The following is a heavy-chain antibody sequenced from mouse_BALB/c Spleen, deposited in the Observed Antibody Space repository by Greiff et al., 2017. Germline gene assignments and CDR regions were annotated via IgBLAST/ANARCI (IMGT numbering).Heavy chain of an antibody. J-gene: IGHJ4*01. Sequence: QVQLQQSGAELARPGASVKLSCKASGYTFTSYWMQWVKQRPGQGLEWIGAIYPGDGDTRYTQKFKGKATLTADKSSSTAYMQLSSLASEDSAVYYCAREGGWDGVYAMDYWCQGTSVTVSS. CDR3: AREGGWDGVYAMDY. CDR1: GYTFTSYW. D-gene: IGHD4-1*01. V-gene: IGHV1-87*01. CDR2: IYPGDGDT.